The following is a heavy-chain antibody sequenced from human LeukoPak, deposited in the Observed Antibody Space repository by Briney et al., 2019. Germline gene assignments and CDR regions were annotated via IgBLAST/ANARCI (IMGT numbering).Heavy chain of an antibody. Sequence: GGSLRLSCAASGFMFSNFAMSWVRQAPGKGLEWVSTIYYSGGNTYSADSVKGRFTISRDNAKDTLYLQMNSLRAEDTAVYYCAKDQGQAVVPRRFDNWGQGTLVTVSS. CDR1: GFMFSNFA. CDR3: AKDQGQAVVPRRFDN. D-gene: IGHD2-2*01. CDR2: IYYSGGNT. J-gene: IGHJ4*02. V-gene: IGHV3-23*01.